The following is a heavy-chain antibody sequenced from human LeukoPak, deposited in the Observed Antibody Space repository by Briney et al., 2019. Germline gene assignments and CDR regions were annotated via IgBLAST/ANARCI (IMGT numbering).Heavy chain of an antibody. CDR3: ARVSGDFWSGYTQP. CDR2: INPNSGGT. CDR1: GYTFTGYY. J-gene: IGHJ5*02. D-gene: IGHD3-3*01. V-gene: IGHV1-2*02. Sequence: ASVKVSCKASGYTFTGYYMHWVRQAPGQGLEWMGWINPNSGGTNYAQKFQGRVTMTRDTSISTAYMELSRLRSDDTAVYYCARVSGDFWSGYTQPWGQGTLVTVSS.